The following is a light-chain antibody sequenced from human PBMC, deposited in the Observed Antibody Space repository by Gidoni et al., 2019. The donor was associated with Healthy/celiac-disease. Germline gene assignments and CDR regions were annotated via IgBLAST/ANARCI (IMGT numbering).Light chain of an antibody. J-gene: IGKJ1*01. V-gene: IGKV1-39*01. Sequence: DIQMTQSPSSLSASVGDRVTITCRASQSISSYLNWYQQKPGKAPKLLIYAASSLQSGVPSRFSGSGSGTDFTLTISSLQPEDFATYYCQQSYSNPWTFGQXTKVEIK. CDR2: AAS. CDR3: QQSYSNPWT. CDR1: QSISSY.